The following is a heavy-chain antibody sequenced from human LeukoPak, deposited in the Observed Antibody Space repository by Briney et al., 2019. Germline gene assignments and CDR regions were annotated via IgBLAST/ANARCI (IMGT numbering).Heavy chain of an antibody. D-gene: IGHD1-26*01. CDR2: IRSKANNYAT. CDR3: SASVGVTTDY. CDR1: GFSFSGSA. V-gene: IGHV3-73*01. Sequence: GGSLRLSCAASGFSFSGSAMHWVRQASGKGLEWVGRIRSKANNYATAYTASVKGRFTISRDDSKNTAYLLINSLKTEDTAVYYCSASVGVTTDYWGQGTLVTVSS. J-gene: IGHJ4*02.